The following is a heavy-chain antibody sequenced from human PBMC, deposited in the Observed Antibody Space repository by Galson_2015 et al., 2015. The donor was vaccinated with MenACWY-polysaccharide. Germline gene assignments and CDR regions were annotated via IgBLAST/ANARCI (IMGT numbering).Heavy chain of an antibody. D-gene: IGHD2-21*02. V-gene: IGHV3-74*01. CDR1: GFIFSDSW. Sequence: SLRLSCAASGFIFSDSWMHWVRQAPGEGLMWVSRINSGGSATHYADSVKGRFTVSRDNAKNTVYLQMNSLRAEDTAVYYCARDPHCGAGCSIHDAFDVWGQGTKVTVSS. J-gene: IGHJ3*01. CDR3: ARDPHCGAGCSIHDAFDV. CDR2: INSGGSAT.